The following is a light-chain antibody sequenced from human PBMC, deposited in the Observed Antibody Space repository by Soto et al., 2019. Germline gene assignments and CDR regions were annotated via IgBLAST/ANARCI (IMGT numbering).Light chain of an antibody. Sequence: QSVLTQPPSVSGAPGQRVTISCTGSSSNIGAGYDVHWYQQLPGTAPKLLIYGNSNRPSGVPDRFSGSKSGTSASLAITGLQAEDEADYYRQSYDSSLSGYVVFGGGTKRTVL. CDR3: QSYDSSLSGYVV. CDR2: GNS. V-gene: IGLV1-40*01. J-gene: IGLJ2*01. CDR1: SSNIGAGYD.